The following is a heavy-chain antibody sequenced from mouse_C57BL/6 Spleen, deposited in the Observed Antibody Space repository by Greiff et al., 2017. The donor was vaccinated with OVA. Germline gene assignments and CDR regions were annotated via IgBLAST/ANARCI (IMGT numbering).Heavy chain of an antibody. V-gene: IGHV1-26*01. CDR2: INPNNGGT. Sequence: EVQLQQSGPELVKPGASVKISCKASGYTFPDYYMNWVKQSHGKSLAWIGDINPNNGGTSYNQKFKGKATLTVDKYSSTAFMELRSLTSEDSAVYYCARSDYGSSYWYFDVWGTGTTVTVSS. CDR3: ARSDYGSSYWYFDV. J-gene: IGHJ1*03. D-gene: IGHD1-1*01. CDR1: GYTFPDYY.